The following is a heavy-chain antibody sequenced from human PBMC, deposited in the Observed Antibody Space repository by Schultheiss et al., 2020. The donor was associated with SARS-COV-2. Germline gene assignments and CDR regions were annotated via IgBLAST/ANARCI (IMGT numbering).Heavy chain of an antibody. CDR2: ISSSGSTI. CDR1: GFTFSDYY. CDR3: ARGTSDGLDY. Sequence: GESLKISCAASGFTFSDYYMSWIRQAPGKGLEWVSYISSSGSTIYYADSVKGRFTISRDNAKNSLYLQMNSLRDEDTAVYYCARGTSDGLDYWGQGTLVTVSS. J-gene: IGHJ4*02. D-gene: IGHD2-2*01. V-gene: IGHV3-11*04.